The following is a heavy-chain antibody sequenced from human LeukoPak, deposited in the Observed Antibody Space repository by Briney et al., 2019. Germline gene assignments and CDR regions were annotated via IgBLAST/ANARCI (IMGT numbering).Heavy chain of an antibody. V-gene: IGHV3-30-3*01. CDR2: ISYDGSNN. D-gene: IGHD3-22*01. CDR1: GFTFSSYA. J-gene: IGHJ4*02. Sequence: PGGSLRLSCAASGFTFSSYAMHWVRQAPGKGLEWVAVISYDGSNNYYADSVKGRFTISRDNSKNTLYLQMNSLRAEDTAVYYCARVNYYDSSGLYYFDYWGQGTLVTVSS. CDR3: ARVNYYDSSGLYYFDY.